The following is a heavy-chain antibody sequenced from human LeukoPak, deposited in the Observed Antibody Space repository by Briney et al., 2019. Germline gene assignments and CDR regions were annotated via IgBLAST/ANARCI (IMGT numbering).Heavy chain of an antibody. CDR1: GGSISSGGYY. V-gene: IGHV4-31*03. Sequence: SQTLSLTCTVSGGSISSGGYYWSWIRQHPGKGLEWIGYIYYCGSTYYNPSLKSRVTISVDTSKNQFSLKLSSVTAADTAVYHCARSKDYDSSGYDYWGQGTLVTVSS. CDR3: ARSKDYDSSGYDY. CDR2: IYYCGST. J-gene: IGHJ4*02. D-gene: IGHD3-22*01.